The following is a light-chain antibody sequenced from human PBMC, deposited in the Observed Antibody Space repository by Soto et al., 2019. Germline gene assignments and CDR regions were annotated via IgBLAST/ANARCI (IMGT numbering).Light chain of an antibody. CDR3: SSFTGSNYV. CDR1: ITDVGGYNF. J-gene: IGLJ1*01. CDR2: DVS. V-gene: IGLV2-14*03. Sequence: QSVLTQPASVSGSPGQSITISCTGTITDVGGYNFVSWYQQYPGKAPKLMICDVSNRPSGVSNRFSGSKSGNTASLTFSGLQAEDEADYYCSSFTGSNYVFGTGTKVTVL.